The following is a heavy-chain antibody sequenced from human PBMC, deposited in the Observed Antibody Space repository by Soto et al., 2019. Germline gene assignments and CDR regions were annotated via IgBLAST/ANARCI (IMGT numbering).Heavy chain of an antibody. V-gene: IGHV4-61*01. CDR1: GDSVSSGSYY. CDR2: LYYTGTT. D-gene: IGHD2-2*01. Sequence: QVQLQESGPGLVKPSETLSLTCTVSGDSVSSGSYYWTWIRQPPGKGLEWIGYLYYTGTTNYNPALKSRVTMSLDTSSNQFSRRLSSVTAADTAVYFYARTFGSTTSCQAHGMDVWGQGTSVTVSS. J-gene: IGHJ6*02. CDR3: ARTFGSTTSCQAHGMDV.